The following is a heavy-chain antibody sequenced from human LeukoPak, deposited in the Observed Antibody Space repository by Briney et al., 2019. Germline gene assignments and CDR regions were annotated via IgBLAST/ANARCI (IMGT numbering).Heavy chain of an antibody. J-gene: IGHJ4*02. D-gene: IGHD5-18*01. V-gene: IGHV3-23*01. CDR1: GFTFRNYA. CDR3: AKGAIHPWSAVAY. CDR2: IGGSGDSR. Sequence: GGSLRLSYAGSGFTFRNYAMNWVRQAPGKGLEWVSGIGGSGDSRYHADSVKGRFTISRDNSKSTLYLQMSSLRVEDTAVYYCAKGAIHPWSAVAYWGQGTLVTVSS.